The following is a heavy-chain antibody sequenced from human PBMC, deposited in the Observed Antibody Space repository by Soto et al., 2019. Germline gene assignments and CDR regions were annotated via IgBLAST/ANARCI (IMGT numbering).Heavy chain of an antibody. V-gene: IGHV4-31*03. J-gene: IGHJ6*02. CDR2: IYYSGST. Sequence: QVQLQESGPGLVKPSQTLSLTCTVSGGSISSGGYYWSWIRQHPGKGLEWIGYIYYSGSTYYNPSLTSRVTISVDTSKNQFSLKLSSVTAADTAVYYCARASIAAAGNSYGMDVWGQGTTVTVSS. D-gene: IGHD6-13*01. CDR1: GGSISSGGYY. CDR3: ARASIAAAGNSYGMDV.